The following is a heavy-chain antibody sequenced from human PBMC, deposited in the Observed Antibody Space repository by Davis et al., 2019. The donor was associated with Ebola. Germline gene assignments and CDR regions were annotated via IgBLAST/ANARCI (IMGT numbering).Heavy chain of an antibody. Sequence: ASVKVSCKTSGNTFSNFDIHWVRQATGQGLEWMGWMNPDSGNAGYAQKFQGRVTMTRNTSINTAYMELSSLRYDDTAVYYCARGEDLDPWGQGTLVTVSS. CDR3: ARGEDLDP. CDR1: GNTFSNFD. V-gene: IGHV1-8*01. J-gene: IGHJ5*02. CDR2: MNPDSGNA.